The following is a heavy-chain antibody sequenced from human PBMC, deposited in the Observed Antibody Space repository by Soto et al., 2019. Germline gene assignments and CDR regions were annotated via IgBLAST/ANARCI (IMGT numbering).Heavy chain of an antibody. D-gene: IGHD6-19*01. CDR1: GGTFSSYA. J-gene: IGHJ3*02. V-gene: IGHV1-3*01. CDR3: AFNPIAVGAFDI. CDR2: INASNGNT. Sequence: GASVKVSCKASGGTFSSYAISWVRQAPGQRLEWMGWINASNGNTKYSQKFQGRVTITRDTSTSTAYMELSSLRSEDTAVYHCAFNPIAVGAFDIWGQGTMVTVSS.